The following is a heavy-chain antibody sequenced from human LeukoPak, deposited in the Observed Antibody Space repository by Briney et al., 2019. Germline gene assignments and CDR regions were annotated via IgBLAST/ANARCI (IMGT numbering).Heavy chain of an antibody. J-gene: IGHJ4*02. Sequence: GGSLRLSCAASGFTFSSYAMSWVHQAPGKGLEWVSAISGSGGSTYYADSVKGRFTISRDNSKNTLYLQMNSLRAEDTAVYYCAKDGGVEDYYGSGSYGSFDYWGQGTLVTVSS. D-gene: IGHD3-10*01. CDR2: ISGSGGST. CDR1: GFTFSSYA. CDR3: AKDGGVEDYYGSGSYGSFDY. V-gene: IGHV3-23*01.